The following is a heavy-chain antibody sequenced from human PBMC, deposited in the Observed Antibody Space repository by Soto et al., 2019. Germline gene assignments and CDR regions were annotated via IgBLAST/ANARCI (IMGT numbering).Heavy chain of an antibody. V-gene: IGHV5-51*01. J-gene: IGHJ3*02. CDR3: ARPQAKELGTIRGAFEI. CDR2: IYPADSDT. D-gene: IGHD2-8*01. Sequence: GESLKISCQGFGYDFTTYWVAWVRQKPGKGPEWMGVIYPADSDTRYSPSFQGQVTISADKSINTAYLQWRTLRASDTAMYYCARPQAKELGTIRGAFEIWGQGTMVTISS. CDR1: GYDFTTYW.